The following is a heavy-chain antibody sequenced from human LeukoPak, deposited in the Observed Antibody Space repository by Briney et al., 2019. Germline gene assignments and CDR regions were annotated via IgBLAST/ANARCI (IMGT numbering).Heavy chain of an antibody. CDR3: ASYAYCGGDCYEYFQH. Sequence: ASVKVSCKASGYTFTGYYMHWVRQAPGQGLEWMGWVNPNSGGTNYAQKFQGRVTMTRDTSISTAYMELSRLRSDDTAVYYCASYAYCGGDCYEYFQHWGQGTLVTVSS. V-gene: IGHV1-2*02. J-gene: IGHJ1*01. CDR2: VNPNSGGT. CDR1: GYTFTGYY. D-gene: IGHD2-21*02.